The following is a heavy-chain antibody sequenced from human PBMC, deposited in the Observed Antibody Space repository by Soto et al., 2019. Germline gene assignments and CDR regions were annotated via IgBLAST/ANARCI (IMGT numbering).Heavy chain of an antibody. V-gene: IGHV4-30-2*01. Sequence: SETLSLTCAVSGDSISSGDNSWIWILQPPGKGLEWIGYIYRSGSTFYNPSLKSRVTLSVDTSKNQFSLSLRSLTAADTALYYCARGLGYCSTTTCTEDWFDPWGPGILVTVSS. CDR2: IYRSGST. D-gene: IGHD2-2*01. CDR3: ARGLGYCSTTTCTEDWFDP. J-gene: IGHJ5*02. CDR1: GDSISSGDNS.